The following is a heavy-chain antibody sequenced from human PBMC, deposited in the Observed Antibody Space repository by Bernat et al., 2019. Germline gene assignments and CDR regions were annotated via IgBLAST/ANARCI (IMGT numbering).Heavy chain of an antibody. CDR2: ISYDGSNK. Sequence: QVQLVESGGGVVQPQRSLRLSCAASGFTFSSYAMHWVRQAPGKGLEWVAVISYDGSNKYYADSVKGRFTISRDNSKNTLYLQMNSLRAEDTAVYYCAKDTAGMSDIDYWGQGTLVTVSS. J-gene: IGHJ4*02. CDR3: AKDTAGMSDIDY. CDR1: GFTFSSYA. D-gene: IGHD2-8*02. V-gene: IGHV3-30*04.